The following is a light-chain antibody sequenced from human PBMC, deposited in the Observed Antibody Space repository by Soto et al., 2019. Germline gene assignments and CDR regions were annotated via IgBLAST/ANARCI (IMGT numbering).Light chain of an antibody. CDR3: QVWDSSTAV. J-gene: IGLJ1*01. Sequence: SYDLTQPLSVSVALGQTARITCGGNNIGSKNVHWYQQKPGQAPVLVIYRDSNRPSGIPERFSGSNSGNTATLTISRAQAGDEADYYCQVWDSSTAVFGTGTKVTVL. CDR2: RDS. V-gene: IGLV3-9*01. CDR1: NIGSKN.